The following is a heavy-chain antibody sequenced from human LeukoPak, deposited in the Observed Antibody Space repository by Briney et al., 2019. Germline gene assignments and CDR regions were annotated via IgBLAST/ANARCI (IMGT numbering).Heavy chain of an antibody. Sequence: GGSLRLSCAASGFTFSSYAMSWVRQAPGKGLEWVSGISGSGGSTYYADSVKGRLTISRDNSKNTLYLQMNSLKTEDTAVYYCTTSGGSFATPFDYWGQGTLVTVSS. CDR1: GFTFSSYA. J-gene: IGHJ4*02. CDR3: TTSGGSFATPFDY. V-gene: IGHV3-23*01. D-gene: IGHD2-15*01. CDR2: ISGSGGST.